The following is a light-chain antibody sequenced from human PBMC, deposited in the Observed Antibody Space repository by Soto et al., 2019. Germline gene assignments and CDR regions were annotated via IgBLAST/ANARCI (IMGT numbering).Light chain of an antibody. Sequence: IVMTQSPATLSVSQGETATLSCRASQSVAGNLAWYQQKPGQPPRLLIYGVSTRATGVPARFSGSGSETDFSLTISSLQIEDFALYYCQQSNNWPPLTFGGGTKVDIK. CDR3: QQSNNWPPLT. CDR1: QSVAGN. CDR2: GVS. J-gene: IGKJ4*01. V-gene: IGKV3-15*01.